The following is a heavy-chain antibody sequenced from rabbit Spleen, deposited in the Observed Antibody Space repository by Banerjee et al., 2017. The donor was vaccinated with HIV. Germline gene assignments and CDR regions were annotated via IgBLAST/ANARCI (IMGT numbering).Heavy chain of an antibody. J-gene: IGHJ4*01. CDR1: GFSFSGSYR. V-gene: IGHV1S45*01. CDR2: IYIAGTET. CDR3: ARDLTSVIGWNFNL. Sequence: QEQLEESGGDLVKPGASLTLTCTASGFSFSGSYRICWVRQAPGKGLELIACIYIAGTETDYASWAKGRFTISRTSSTTVTLQMTSLTAADTATYFCARDLTSVIGWNFNLWGQGTLVTVS. D-gene: IGHD1-1*01.